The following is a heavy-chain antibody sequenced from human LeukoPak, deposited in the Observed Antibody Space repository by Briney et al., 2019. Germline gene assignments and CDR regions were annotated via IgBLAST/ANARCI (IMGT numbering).Heavy chain of an antibody. Sequence: SETLSLTCTVSGGSISSYYWSWIRQPPGKGLEWIGYIYYSGSTNYNPSLKSRVTISVDTSKNQFSLKLSSVTAADTAVYYCARVLNVDTATDLFDYWGQGTLVTVSS. V-gene: IGHV4-59*01. D-gene: IGHD5-18*01. J-gene: IGHJ4*02. CDR3: ARVLNVDTATDLFDY. CDR2: IYYSGST. CDR1: GGSISSYY.